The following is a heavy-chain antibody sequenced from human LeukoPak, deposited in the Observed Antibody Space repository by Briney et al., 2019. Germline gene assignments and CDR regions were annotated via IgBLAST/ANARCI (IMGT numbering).Heavy chain of an antibody. J-gene: IGHJ4*02. Sequence: ASVRVSCKPSGYTFTTYGITWVRQAPGQGLEWMGWISTYNGNTNYAQKLQGRVTMTTDTSTSTAYMELRSLRSDDTAMYYCARDRMDTVTYFDYWGQGTLVTVSS. D-gene: IGHD4-17*01. CDR2: ISTYNGNT. V-gene: IGHV1-18*01. CDR3: ARDRMDTVTYFDY. CDR1: GYTFTTYG.